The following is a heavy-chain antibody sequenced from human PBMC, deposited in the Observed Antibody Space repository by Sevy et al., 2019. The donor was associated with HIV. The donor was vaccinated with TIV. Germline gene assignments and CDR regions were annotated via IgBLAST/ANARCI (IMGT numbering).Heavy chain of an antibody. CDR2: FDPEDGET. V-gene: IGHV1-24*01. J-gene: IGHJ3*02. CDR3: ATPKYVGYDYESLDI. Sequence: WASVKVSCKVSGYTLTKLSMHWVRQAPGKGLEWMGGFDPEDGETIYAQKFQGRVTMTEDTSTDTAYMELSSLRSEDTAVYYCATPKYVGYDYESLDIWGQGTMVTVSS. D-gene: IGHD5-12*01. CDR1: GYTLTKLS.